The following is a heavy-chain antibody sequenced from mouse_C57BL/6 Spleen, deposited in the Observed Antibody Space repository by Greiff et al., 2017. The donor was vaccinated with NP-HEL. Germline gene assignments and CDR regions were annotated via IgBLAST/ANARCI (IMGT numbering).Heavy chain of an antibody. Sequence: EVMLVESGGGLVKPGGSLKLSCAASGFTFSDYGMHWVRQAPEKGLEWVAYISSGSSTIYYADTVKGRFTISRDNAKNTLFLQMTRLRSEDTAMYYCARCNYGAMDYWGQGTSVTVAS. CDR1: GFTFSDYG. V-gene: IGHV5-17*01. CDR2: ISSGSSTI. J-gene: IGHJ4*01. CDR3: ARCNYGAMDY. D-gene: IGHD2-1*01.